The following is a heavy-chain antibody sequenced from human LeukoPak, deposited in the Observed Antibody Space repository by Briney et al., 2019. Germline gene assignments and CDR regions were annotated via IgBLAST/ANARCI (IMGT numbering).Heavy chain of an antibody. Sequence: GGSLRLSCAASGFTFSSYAMSWVRQAPGTGLGWVSGISGSGTSTYHADSVKGRFTISRDNSKNTLYLQMNSLRAKDTAVYYCARDRVYASGSRDAFGIWGQGTMVAVSS. V-gene: IGHV3-23*01. CDR3: ARDRVYASGSRDAFGI. CDR2: ISGSGTST. D-gene: IGHD3-10*01. CDR1: GFTFSSYA. J-gene: IGHJ3*02.